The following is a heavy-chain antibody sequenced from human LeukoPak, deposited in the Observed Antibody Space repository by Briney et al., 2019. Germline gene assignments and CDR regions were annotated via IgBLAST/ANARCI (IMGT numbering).Heavy chain of an antibody. J-gene: IGHJ4*02. CDR2: ISAYNGNT. Sequence: ASVKVSCKASGYTFTSYGIRWVRQAPGQGLEWMGWISAYNGNTNYAQKRQGRVTMTTDTSTSTAYMELRSLGSDATAVYYCATVYGEVWSGFGYWGQGTLVTVSS. V-gene: IGHV1-18*01. CDR1: GYTFTSYG. D-gene: IGHD3-3*01. CDR3: ATVYGEVWSGFGY.